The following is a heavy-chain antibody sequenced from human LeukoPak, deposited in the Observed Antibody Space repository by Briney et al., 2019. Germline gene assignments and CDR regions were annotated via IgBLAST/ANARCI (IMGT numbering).Heavy chain of an antibody. Sequence: GGSLRLSCAASGFTFSSYSMNWVRQAPGKGLEWVSYISSSSSTIYYADSVKGRFIISRDNAKNSLYPQMNSLRAEDTAVYYCARAAAGDFDYWGQGTLVTVSS. V-gene: IGHV3-48*04. J-gene: IGHJ4*02. D-gene: IGHD6-13*01. CDR3: ARAAAGDFDY. CDR2: ISSSSSTI. CDR1: GFTFSSYS.